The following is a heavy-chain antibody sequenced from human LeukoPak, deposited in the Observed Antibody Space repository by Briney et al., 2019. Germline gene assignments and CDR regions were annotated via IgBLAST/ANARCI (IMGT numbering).Heavy chain of an antibody. J-gene: IGHJ6*04. CDR2: ISGSGGGT. CDR3: AELGITMIGGV. CDR1: GFTFSSYA. D-gene: IGHD3-10*02. Sequence: PGGSLRLSCAASGFTFSSYAMSWVRQAPGKGLEWVSAISGSGGGTYYADSVKGRFTISRDNAKNSLYLQMNSLRAEDTAVYYCAELGITMIGGVWGKGTTVTISS. V-gene: IGHV3-23*01.